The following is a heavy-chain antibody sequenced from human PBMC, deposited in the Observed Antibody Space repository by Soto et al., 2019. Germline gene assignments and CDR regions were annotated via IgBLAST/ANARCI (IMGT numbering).Heavy chain of an antibody. J-gene: IGHJ4*02. CDR2: IYYSGST. D-gene: IGHD6-13*01. Sequence: PSETLSLTCTVSGGSISSSSYYWGWIRQPPGKGLEWIGSIYYSGSTYYNPSLKSRVTISVDTSKNQFSLKLSSVTAADTAVYYCARTASKKYSSSWSSHDYWGQGTLVTVSS. V-gene: IGHV4-39*01. CDR3: ARTASKKYSSSWSSHDY. CDR1: GGSISSSSYY.